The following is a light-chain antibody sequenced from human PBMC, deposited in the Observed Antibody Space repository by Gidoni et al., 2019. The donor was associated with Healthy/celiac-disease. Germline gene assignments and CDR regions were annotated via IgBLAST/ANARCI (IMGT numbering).Light chain of an antibody. CDR3: SSYTSSSTV. CDR1: SSDVGGYNY. CDR2: DVS. J-gene: IGLJ2*01. V-gene: IGLV2-14*01. Sequence: QSALTQPAYVSGAPGQSITISCTVTSSDVGGYNYVSWYQQHPGKAPKLLIYDVSSRPSGVSNRFSGSKSGNTASLTISGLQADDEADYYCSSYTSSSTVFGGGTKLPVL.